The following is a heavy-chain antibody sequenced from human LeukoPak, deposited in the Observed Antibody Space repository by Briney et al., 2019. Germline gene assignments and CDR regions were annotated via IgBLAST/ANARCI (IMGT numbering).Heavy chain of an antibody. J-gene: IGHJ3*01. CDR1: EYRSTSYW. CDR3: FFFQAEDGIRDS. D-gene: IGHD3-9*01. CDR2: IDPSDSYT. Sequence: GESMKISGNGSEYRSTSYWSSWVRQMPGTGLEWMGRIDPSDSYTIYSQSFHDHVTISADKSISTAYRKWSMLTASDTAMYYCFFFQAEDGIRDSWGQGTMVVVSS. V-gene: IGHV5-10-1*01.